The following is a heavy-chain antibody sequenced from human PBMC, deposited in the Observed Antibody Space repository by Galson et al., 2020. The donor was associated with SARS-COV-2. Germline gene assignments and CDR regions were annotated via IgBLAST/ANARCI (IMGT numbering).Heavy chain of an antibody. CDR2: IYKSGRT. D-gene: IGHD3-3*01. CDR1: GASISSGPYY. J-gene: IGHJ6*02. V-gene: IGHV4-61*02. CDR3: ARGNSPCVTIFGILTGTCGMDV. Sequence: SQTLSLTCTVSGASISSGPYYWSWIRQPAGKGLEWIGRIYKSGRTDYNPSLWRQATISVDTSKNQFSLKLSSVTAADTAVYSCARGNSPCVTIFGILTGTCGMDVWGQGTTVTVSS.